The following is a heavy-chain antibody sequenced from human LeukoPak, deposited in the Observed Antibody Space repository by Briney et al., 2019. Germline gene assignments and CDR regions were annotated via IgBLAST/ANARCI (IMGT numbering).Heavy chain of an antibody. V-gene: IGHV4-39*07. D-gene: IGHD6-13*01. CDR1: GGSTSSSSYY. CDR2: IYYSGST. Sequence: SETLSLTCTVSGGSTSSSSYYWGWIRQPPGKGLEWIGSIYYSGSTYYNPSLKSRVTISVDTSKNQFSLKMSSVTAADTAVYYCARTGYSSSYYKFRFDYWGQGTLVTVSS. J-gene: IGHJ4*02. CDR3: ARTGYSSSYYKFRFDY.